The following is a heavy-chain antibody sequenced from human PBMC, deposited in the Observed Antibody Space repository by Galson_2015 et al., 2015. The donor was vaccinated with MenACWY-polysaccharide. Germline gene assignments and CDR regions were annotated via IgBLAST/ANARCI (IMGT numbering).Heavy chain of an antibody. J-gene: IGHJ3*01. D-gene: IGHD4-23*01. Sequence: SVKVSCKASGGSFTISSFNWVRQAPGQGLEWMGRIIPGLDKPNYAQKFQGRATITADQSTGTVYMELSSLRSEDTAVYYCASLPVGAPAQAGAFELWGQGAVVTVAS. CDR3: ASLPVGAPAQAGAFEL. V-gene: IGHV1-69*02. CDR2: IIPGLDKP. CDR1: GGSFTISS.